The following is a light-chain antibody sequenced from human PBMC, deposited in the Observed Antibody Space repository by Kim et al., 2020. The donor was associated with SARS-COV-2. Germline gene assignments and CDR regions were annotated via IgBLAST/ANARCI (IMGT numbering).Light chain of an antibody. CDR2: DVN. CDR1: SSDVGNYNR. CDR3: SSYTTSSTFV. J-gene: IGLJ2*01. Sequence: GQSVSISCTGTSSDVGNYNRVSWYQQPPGTAPKLMIFDVNKRPSGVPDRFSGSKSGNTASLTISGLQAEDEADYYCSSYTTSSTFVFGGGTQLTVL. V-gene: IGLV2-18*02.